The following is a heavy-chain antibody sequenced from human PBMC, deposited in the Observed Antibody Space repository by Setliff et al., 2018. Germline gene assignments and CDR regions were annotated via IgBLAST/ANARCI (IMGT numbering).Heavy chain of an antibody. CDR2: IKQDGSEK. V-gene: IGHV3-7*01. CDR3: ARVGRVGYYESFQY. D-gene: IGHD3-22*01. Sequence: GGSLRLSCAASGFTFSGFSMSWVRQTAGKGLEWVAYIKQDGSEKYYVDSVKGRFTISRDNAQNSLYLQMNSLRAEDTAVYYCARVGRVGYYESFQYWGQGTLVTVSS. J-gene: IGHJ1*01. CDR1: GFTFSGFS.